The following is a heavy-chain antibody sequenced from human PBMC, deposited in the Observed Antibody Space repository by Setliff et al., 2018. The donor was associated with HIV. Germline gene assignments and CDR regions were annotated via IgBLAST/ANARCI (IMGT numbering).Heavy chain of an antibody. CDR3: ARISSRTASSWILFDH. D-gene: IGHD2-8*02. CDR2: IYKTGTT. Sequence: NPSETLSLPCTVSDDSINDYYWSWLRQPPGKGLEWIGYIYKTGTTRYSPSLESRVTISIDTSRNHFSLNLKSVTAADTAIYYCARISSRTASSWILFDHWGQGTLVTVSS. CDR1: DDSINDYY. J-gene: IGHJ4*02. V-gene: IGHV4-4*09.